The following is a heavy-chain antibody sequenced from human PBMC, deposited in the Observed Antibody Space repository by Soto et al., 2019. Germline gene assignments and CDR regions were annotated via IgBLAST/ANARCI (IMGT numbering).Heavy chain of an antibody. J-gene: IGHJ6*03. CDR3: ARGKSCSSTSCYRDYYYMDV. CDR1: GGSFSGYY. Sequence: SETLSLTCAVYGGSFSGYYWSWIRQPPGKGLEWIGEINHSGSTNYNPSLKSRVTISVDTSKNQFSLKLSSVTAADTAVYYCARGKSCSSTSCYRDYYYMDVWGKGTTVTVS. D-gene: IGHD2-2*01. V-gene: IGHV4-34*01. CDR2: INHSGST.